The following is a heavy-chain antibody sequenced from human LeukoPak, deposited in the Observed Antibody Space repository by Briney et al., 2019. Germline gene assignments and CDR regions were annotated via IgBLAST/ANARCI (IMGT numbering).Heavy chain of an antibody. Sequence: GESLKISCKGSGYSSTSYWIGWVRQMPGKGLEWMGTIYPGDSDTRYSPSFQGQVTISADKSISTAYLQWSSLKASDTAMYYCARHGRYCSGGSCYGYYYYYGMDVWGQGTTVTVSS. CDR2: IYPGDSDT. V-gene: IGHV5-51*01. D-gene: IGHD2-15*01. CDR3: ARHGRYCSGGSCYGYYYYYGMDV. CDR1: GYSSTSYW. J-gene: IGHJ6*02.